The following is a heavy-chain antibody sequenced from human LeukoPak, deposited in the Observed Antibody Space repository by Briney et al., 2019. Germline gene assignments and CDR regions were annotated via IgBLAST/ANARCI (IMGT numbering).Heavy chain of an antibody. CDR3: ARDFLFRGY. Sequence: PGGSLRLSCAASGFTFGSYWMHWVRQAPGKGLEWVSRINPDGSRTSNADSVKGRFTISRDNAKNTLYLQMNSLRVDDTAVYYCARDFLFRGYWGQGTLVTVSS. D-gene: IGHD2-21*01. J-gene: IGHJ4*02. CDR1: GFTFGSYW. CDR2: INPDGSRT. V-gene: IGHV3-74*01.